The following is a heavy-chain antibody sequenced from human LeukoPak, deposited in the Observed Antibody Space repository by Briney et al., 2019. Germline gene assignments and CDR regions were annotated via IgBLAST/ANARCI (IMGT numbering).Heavy chain of an antibody. J-gene: IGHJ4*02. CDR3: ARGSVAGILYYFDY. CDR1: GYTFTSYA. D-gene: IGHD6-19*01. CDR2: INAGNGNT. Sequence: GASVKVSCKASGYTFTSYAMHWVRQAPGQRLEWMGWINAGNGNTKYSQKFQGRVTITRDTSASTAYMELSSLRAEDTAVYYCARGSVAGILYYFDYWGQGTLVTVSS. V-gene: IGHV1-3*01.